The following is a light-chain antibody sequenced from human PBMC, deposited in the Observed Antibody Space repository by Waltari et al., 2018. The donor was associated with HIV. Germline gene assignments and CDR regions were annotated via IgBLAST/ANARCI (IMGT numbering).Light chain of an antibody. V-gene: IGKV1-9*01. CDR3: QQHNGDPFT. J-gene: IGKJ3*01. CDR1: QDISNN. Sequence: DIQLIQSPSSLSASVMARVTTTFRASQDISNNLAWYQQKPGTVPKLLIYAASTVHSGVPSRFSGSGSGTEFTLTITSLQPDDFATYYCQQHNGDPFTFGPGTKVDIK. CDR2: AAS.